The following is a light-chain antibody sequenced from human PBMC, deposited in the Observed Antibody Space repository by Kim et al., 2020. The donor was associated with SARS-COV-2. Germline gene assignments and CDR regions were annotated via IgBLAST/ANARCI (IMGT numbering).Light chain of an antibody. Sequence: ASLKVTWTRSDGHSMYAIAWLRQRPEKGPRYLMKVNSGGSHSRGDGIPDRFSGSSFGAERYLTISSRQSEDEADYYCQNWGTGMGVFGGGTKLTVL. CDR2: VNSGGSH. J-gene: IGLJ3*02. V-gene: IGLV4-69*01. CDR3: QNWGTGMGV. CDR1: DGHSMYA.